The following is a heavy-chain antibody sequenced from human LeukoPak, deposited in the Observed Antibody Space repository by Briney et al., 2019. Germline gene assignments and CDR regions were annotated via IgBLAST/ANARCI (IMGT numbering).Heavy chain of an antibody. CDR3: ARDSYGSGSYYRIDY. D-gene: IGHD3-10*01. CDR2: ISSSSSTI. Sequence: GGSMRLSCAASGFTFSSFSMNWVRQAPGKGLEWVSYISSSSSTIYYAASVKGRFTISRDNAKNSLYLQMNSLRAEDTAVYYCARDSYGSGSYYRIDYWGHGTLVTASS. V-gene: IGHV3-48*04. J-gene: IGHJ4*01. CDR1: GFTFSSFS.